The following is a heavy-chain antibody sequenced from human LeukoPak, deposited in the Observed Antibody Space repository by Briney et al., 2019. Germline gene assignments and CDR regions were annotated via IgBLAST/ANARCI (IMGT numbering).Heavy chain of an antibody. CDR1: GYTFTSYY. D-gene: IGHD3-22*01. CDR3: ARGYYYDSSGYPPFEY. J-gene: IGHJ4*02. CDR2: INPSGGST. Sequence: GASVKVSCKASGYTFTSYYMHWVRQAPGQGLEWMGIINPSGGSTSYAQKFQGRVTMTRDTSTSTVYMELSSLRSEDTAVYYCARGYYYDSSGYPPFEYWGQGTLVTVSS. V-gene: IGHV1-46*01.